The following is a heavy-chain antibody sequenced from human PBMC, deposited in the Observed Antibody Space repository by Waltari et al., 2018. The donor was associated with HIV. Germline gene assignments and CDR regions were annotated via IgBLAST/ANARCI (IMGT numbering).Heavy chain of an antibody. CDR1: GYTFTSYG. CDR3: ARTYYYDSPREFDY. J-gene: IGHJ4*02. V-gene: IGHV1-18*01. CDR2: ISAHNGNT. D-gene: IGHD3-22*01. Sequence: QVHLVQSGAEVKKPGASVKVSCKASGYTFTSYGISWVRQDPGQGLEWMGWISAHNGNTNYAQNLQGRVTMTTDTSTNTAYMELRSLRSDDTAVYYCARTYYYDSPREFDYWGQGTLVTVSS.